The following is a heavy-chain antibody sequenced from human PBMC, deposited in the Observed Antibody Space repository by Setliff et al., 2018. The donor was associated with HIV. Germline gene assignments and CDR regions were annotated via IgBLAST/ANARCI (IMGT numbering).Heavy chain of an antibody. CDR2: IYNTGST. D-gene: IGHD1-26*01. CDR3: ARSKISGSNHETYGFDV. Sequence: NPSETLSLTCTVTGGSISSGGFYWTWIRQHPGKGLEWIGYIYNTGSTYHSPSLESRVTISVDTSKNQFSVKLNSVTAADTAVYYCARSKISGSNHETYGFDVWGQGTTVTVSS. CDR1: GGSISSGGFY. V-gene: IGHV4-31*03. J-gene: IGHJ6*02.